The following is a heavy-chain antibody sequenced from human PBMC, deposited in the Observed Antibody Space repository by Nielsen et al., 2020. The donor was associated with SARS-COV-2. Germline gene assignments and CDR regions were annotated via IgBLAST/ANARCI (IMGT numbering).Heavy chain of an antibody. D-gene: IGHD2-2*01. CDR1: GFNVSSNY. Sequence: GGSLRLSCAASGFNVSSNYMSWVRQAPGKGLECVSVIYSGGSTYYADSVKGRFTISRDNSKNTLYLQMNSLRADDTAVYYCASSDDIIVVPPLDSWGQGTLVTVSS. V-gene: IGHV3-53*01. CDR2: IYSGGST. CDR3: ASSDDIIVVPPLDS. J-gene: IGHJ4*02.